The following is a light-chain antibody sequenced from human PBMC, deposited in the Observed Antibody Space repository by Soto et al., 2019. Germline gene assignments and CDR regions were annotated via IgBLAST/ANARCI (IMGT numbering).Light chain of an antibody. Sequence: QSVLTQPASVSGSPGQSITISCTGTSSDIGGYNYVSWYQQHPGKAPKLMIHEVTNRPSGVSSRFSGSKSGNTASLTISRLQAEDEADYYCYSFTTRSTLYASGNRTKVTVL. V-gene: IGLV2-14*01. J-gene: IGLJ1*01. CDR3: YSFTTRSTLYA. CDR1: SSDIGGYNY. CDR2: EVT.